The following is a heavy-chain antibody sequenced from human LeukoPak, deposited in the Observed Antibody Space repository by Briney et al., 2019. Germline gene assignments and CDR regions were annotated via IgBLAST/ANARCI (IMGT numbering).Heavy chain of an antibody. D-gene: IGHD1/OR15-1a*01. CDR2: ISSSSRGI. V-gene: IGHV3-11*01. J-gene: IGHJ3*01. CDR1: GFTLSDYY. Sequence: GGSLRLSCAASGFTLSDYYMSWIRQAPGQGLEWISYISSSSRGIYYADSVKGRFTTSRDNAKNSLYLQMNSLRVDDSAVYYCARWESEQPLVDVWGQGTMVTVSS. CDR3: ARWESEQPLVDV.